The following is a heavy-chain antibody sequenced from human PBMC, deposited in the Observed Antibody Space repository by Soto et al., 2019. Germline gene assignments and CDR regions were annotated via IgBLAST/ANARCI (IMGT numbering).Heavy chain of an antibody. CDR1: GFTFSSYS. V-gene: IGHV3-48*01. J-gene: IGHJ4*02. CDR2: ISSSSRTI. D-gene: IGHD1-1*01. CDR3: ARSSPFWTKGVDY. Sequence: EVQLVESGGGLVQPGGSLRLYCAASGFTFSSYSMNWVRPAPGKGLEWVSYISSSSRTIYYADSVKGRFTISRDNAKNSLYLQMNSLRAEDTAVYYCARSSPFWTKGVDYWGQGTLVTVSS.